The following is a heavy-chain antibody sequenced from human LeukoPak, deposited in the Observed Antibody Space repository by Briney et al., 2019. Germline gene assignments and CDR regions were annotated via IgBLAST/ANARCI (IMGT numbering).Heavy chain of an antibody. Sequence: PSETLSLTCAVYGGPFSGYYWSWIRQPPGKGLEWIGEINHSGSTNYNPSLKSRVTISVDTSKNQFSLKLSSVTAADTAVYYCARGRIAARYFDYWGQGTLVTVSS. CDR1: GGPFSGYY. D-gene: IGHD6-6*01. CDR3: ARGRIAARYFDY. J-gene: IGHJ4*02. V-gene: IGHV4-34*01. CDR2: INHSGST.